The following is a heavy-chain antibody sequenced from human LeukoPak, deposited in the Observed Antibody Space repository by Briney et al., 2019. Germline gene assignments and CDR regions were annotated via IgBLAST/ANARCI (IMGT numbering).Heavy chain of an antibody. D-gene: IGHD4-11*01. V-gene: IGHV4-39*01. J-gene: IGHJ4*02. CDR1: GGSISSYY. Sequence: SETLSLTCTVSGGSISSYYWSWIRQPPGKGLEWIGSIYYSGSTYYNPSLKSRVTISVDTSKNQFSLKLSSVTAADTAVYYCARLLTTGATFYFDYWGQGTLVTVSS. CDR3: ARLLTTGATFYFDY. CDR2: IYYSGST.